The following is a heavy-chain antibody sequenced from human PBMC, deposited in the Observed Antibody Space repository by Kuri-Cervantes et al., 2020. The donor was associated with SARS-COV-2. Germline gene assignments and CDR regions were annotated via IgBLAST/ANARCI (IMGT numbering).Heavy chain of an antibody. CDR2: ISSSSSYT. CDR1: GFTFGDYY. D-gene: IGHD3-10*01. V-gene: IGHV3-11*06. CDR3: VRVLVRGLMSRRYFDF. J-gene: IGHJ4*02. Sequence: GGSLRLSCTASGFTFGDYYMSWIRQAPGKGLEWVSYISSSSSYTNYADSVKGRFTISRDDAGNSLYLEMNSLGAEDTALYYCVRVLVRGLMSRRYFDFWGQGTLVTVSS.